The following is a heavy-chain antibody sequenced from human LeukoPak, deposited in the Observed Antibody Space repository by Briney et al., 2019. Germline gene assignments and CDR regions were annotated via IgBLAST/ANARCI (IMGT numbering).Heavy chain of an antibody. CDR1: GYTFTGYY. V-gene: IGHV1-2*02. CDR3: AETLTAMVLSYLGYFQH. J-gene: IGHJ1*01. Sequence: ASVKVSCKASGYTFTGYYMHWVRQAPGQGLEWMGWINPNSGATNYAQKFQGRVTMTRDASSSTAYTEVSRLRSDDTAVYYCAETLTAMVLSYLGYFQHWGQGTLVTVSS. CDR2: INPNSGAT. D-gene: IGHD5-18*01.